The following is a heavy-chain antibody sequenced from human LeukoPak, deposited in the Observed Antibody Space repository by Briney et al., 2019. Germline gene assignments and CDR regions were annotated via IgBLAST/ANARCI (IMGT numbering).Heavy chain of an antibody. V-gene: IGHV3-21*01. CDR3: ARDPRGYSGYDPYYFDY. CDR1: GFTFSSYS. Sequence: GGSPRLSCAASGFTFSSYSMNWVRQAPGKGLEWVSSISSSSSYIYYADSVKGRFTISRDNAKNSLYLQMNSLRAEDTAVYYCARDPRGYSGYDPYYFDYWGQGTLVTVSS. J-gene: IGHJ4*02. CDR2: ISSSSSYI. D-gene: IGHD5-12*01.